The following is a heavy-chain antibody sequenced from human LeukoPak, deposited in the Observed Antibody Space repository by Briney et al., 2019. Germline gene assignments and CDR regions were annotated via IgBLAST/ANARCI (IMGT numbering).Heavy chain of an antibody. V-gene: IGHV4-34*01. CDR1: GGSFSGYH. CDR3: ARVSYYDSSGNRGAFDY. CDR2: INHSGST. Sequence: SETLSLTCAVYGGSFSGYHWSWIRQPPGKGLEWIGEINHSGSTNYNPSLKSRVTISVDTSKNQFSLKLSSVTAADTAVYYCARVSYYDSSGNRGAFDYWGQGTLVTVSS. D-gene: IGHD3-22*01. J-gene: IGHJ4*02.